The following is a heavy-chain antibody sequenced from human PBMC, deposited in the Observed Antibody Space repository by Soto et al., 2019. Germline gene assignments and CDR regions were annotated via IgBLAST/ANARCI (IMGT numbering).Heavy chain of an antibody. J-gene: IGHJ4*02. Sequence: SETLSLTCTVSGDSINNYYWSWIRLPAGKGLEWIGRIYSNGNTYYNPSLKSRVSMSVDTSKNQFSLILKTVTAADTAVYYCARGGAVATTAHFDHWGQGTLVTVSS. D-gene: IGHD5-12*01. CDR3: ARGGAVATTAHFDH. CDR2: IYSNGNT. CDR1: GDSINNYY. V-gene: IGHV4-4*07.